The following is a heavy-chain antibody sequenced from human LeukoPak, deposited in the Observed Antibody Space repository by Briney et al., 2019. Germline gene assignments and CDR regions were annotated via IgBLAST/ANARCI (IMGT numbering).Heavy chain of an antibody. Sequence: GGSLRLSCAASGFTFSTYGMHWVRQAPGKGLEWVAVIWYDGSNKYYADSVKGRFTISRDNSKNTLYLQMNSLRAEDTAVYYCARGRRVGATGVDYWGQGTLVTVSS. CDR1: GFTFSTYG. J-gene: IGHJ4*02. V-gene: IGHV3-33*01. D-gene: IGHD1-26*01. CDR2: IWYDGSNK. CDR3: ARGRRVGATGVDY.